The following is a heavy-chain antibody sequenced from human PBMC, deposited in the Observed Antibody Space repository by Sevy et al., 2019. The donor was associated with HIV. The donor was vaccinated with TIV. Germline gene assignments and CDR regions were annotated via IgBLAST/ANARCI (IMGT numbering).Heavy chain of an antibody. D-gene: IGHD6-13*01. V-gene: IGHV3-48*03. J-gene: IGHJ3*02. CDR2: VSSRGAIT. CDR3: ARSWEQQLHDAFDI. CDR1: GFIFSSHE. Sequence: GGSLRLSCAASGFIFSSHELNWVRQAPGKGLEWVSYVSSRGAITHYADSVRGRFTISRDNAQNSLYLQMNSLRAEDTAGYYCARSWEQQLHDAFDIWGQGTMVTVSS.